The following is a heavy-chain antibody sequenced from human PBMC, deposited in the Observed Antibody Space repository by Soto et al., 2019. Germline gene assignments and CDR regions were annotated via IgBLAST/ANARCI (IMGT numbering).Heavy chain of an antibody. V-gene: IGHV3-23*01. D-gene: IGHD2-15*01. CDR1: GFTFSSYA. J-gene: IGHJ4*02. Sequence: GGSLRLSCAASGFTFSSYAMSWVRQAPGKGLEWVSAISGSGGSTYYADSVKGRFTISRDNSKNTLYLQMNSLRAEDTAVYYCTRYCSGGSCYSYFDYWGQGTLVTVSS. CDR3: TRYCSGGSCYSYFDY. CDR2: ISGSGGST.